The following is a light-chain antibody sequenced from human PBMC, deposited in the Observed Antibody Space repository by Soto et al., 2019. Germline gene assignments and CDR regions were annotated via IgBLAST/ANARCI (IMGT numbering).Light chain of an antibody. CDR2: ENN. CDR3: GTWDSNLNTDV. Sequence: QSVLTQPTSVSAAPGQRVAISCSGSSSNIGSTSVSWYQQLPEAAPKLIIYENNKRPSGIPDRFSGSKSGTSATLGITGLQTGDEADYYCGTWDSNLNTDVFGTGTKVTVL. CDR1: SSNIGSTS. J-gene: IGLJ1*01. V-gene: IGLV1-51*02.